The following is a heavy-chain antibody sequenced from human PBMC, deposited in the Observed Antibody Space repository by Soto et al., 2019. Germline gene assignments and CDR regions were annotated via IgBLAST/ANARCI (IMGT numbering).Heavy chain of an antibody. CDR1: GYTFTSHG. Sequence: ASVKVSCKASGYTFTSHGISWLRQAPGQGLEWMGWISAYNGNTRYSPKFQGKVTLTTDTSTNTAYMELRSLKSDDTAVYYCARAGSNSWQSLNLLYWGQGTLVTVSS. CDR2: ISAYNGNT. J-gene: IGHJ4*02. V-gene: IGHV1-18*04. CDR3: ARAGSNSWQSLNLLY. D-gene: IGHD2-2*01.